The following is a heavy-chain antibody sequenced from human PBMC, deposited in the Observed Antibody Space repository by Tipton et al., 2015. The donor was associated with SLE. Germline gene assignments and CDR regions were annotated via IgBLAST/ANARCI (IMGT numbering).Heavy chain of an antibody. CDR1: GGSISSYY. V-gene: IGHV4-59*12. D-gene: IGHD7-27*01. J-gene: IGHJ4*02. CDR3: ARETSWVDY. CDR2: IYYSGST. Sequence: TLSLTCTVSGGSISSYYWSWIRQPPGKGLEWIGSIYYSGSTYYNPSLKSRVTISVDTSKNQFSLKLTSLTAADTAVYYCARETSWVDYWGQGTLVTVSS.